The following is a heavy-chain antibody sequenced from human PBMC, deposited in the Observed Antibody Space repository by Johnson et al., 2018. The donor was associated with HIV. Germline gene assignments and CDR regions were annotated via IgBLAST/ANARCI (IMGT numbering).Heavy chain of an antibody. CDR3: AKVAVATAAGGVAFDI. CDR2: ISRNGGST. D-gene: IGHD6-13*01. V-gene: IGHV3-64*01. Sequence: VQLVESGGGLVQPGGSLRLSCAASGFTFSSYAMHWVRQAPGKGLEYVSAISRNGGSTYYANSVKGRFTISRDNSKNTLYLQMNSLRAEDTAVYYCAKVAVATAAGGVAFDIWGQGTMVTVSS. CDR1: GFTFSSYA. J-gene: IGHJ3*02.